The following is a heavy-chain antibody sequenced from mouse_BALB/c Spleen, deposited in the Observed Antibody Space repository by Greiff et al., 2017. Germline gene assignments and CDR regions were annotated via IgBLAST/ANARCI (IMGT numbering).Heavy chain of an antibody. J-gene: IGHJ3*01. CDR2: IRLKSNNYAT. D-gene: IGHD2-4*01. Sequence: DVQLVESGGGLVQPGGSMKLSCVASGFTFSNYWMNWVRQSPEKGLEWVAEIRLKSNNYATHYAESVKGRFTISRDDSKSSVYLQMNNLRAEDTGIYYCTRGDYAFAYWGQGTLVTVSA. V-gene: IGHV6-6*02. CDR1: GFTFSNYW. CDR3: TRGDYAFAY.